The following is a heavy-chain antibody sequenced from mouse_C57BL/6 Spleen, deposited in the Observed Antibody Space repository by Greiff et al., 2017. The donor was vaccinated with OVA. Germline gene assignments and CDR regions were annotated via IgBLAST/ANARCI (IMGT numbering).Heavy chain of an antibody. V-gene: IGHV1-78*01. D-gene: IGHD1-3*01. CDR3: AKEVPFYYAMDY. CDR1: GYTFTDHT. Sequence: VKLQESDAELVKPGASVKISCKVSGYTFTDHTIHWMKQRPEQGLEWIGYIYPRDGSTKYNEKFKGKATLTADKSSSTAYMQLNSLTSEDSAVYFCAKEVPFYYAMDYWGQGTSVTVSS. CDR2: IYPRDGST. J-gene: IGHJ4*01.